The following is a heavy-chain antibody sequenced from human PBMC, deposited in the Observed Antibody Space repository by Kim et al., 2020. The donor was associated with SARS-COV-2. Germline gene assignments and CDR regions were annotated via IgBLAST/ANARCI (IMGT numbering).Heavy chain of an antibody. Sequence: GGSLRLSCAASGFTFSDYYMSWIRQAPGKGLEWVSYISSSSSYTNYADSVKGRFTISRDNAKNSLYLQMNSLRAEDTAVYYCARTSDYYGSGSPLDYWGQGTLVTVSS. D-gene: IGHD3-10*01. CDR1: GFTFSDYY. J-gene: IGHJ4*02. CDR3: ARTSDYYGSGSPLDY. CDR2: ISSSSSYT. V-gene: IGHV3-11*06.